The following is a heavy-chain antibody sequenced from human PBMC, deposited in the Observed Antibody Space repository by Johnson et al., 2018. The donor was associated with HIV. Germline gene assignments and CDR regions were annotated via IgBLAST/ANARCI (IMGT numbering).Heavy chain of an antibody. CDR2: INWNGGST. V-gene: IGHV3-20*04. J-gene: IGHJ3*02. Sequence: VQLVESGGGVVRPGGSLRLSCAASGFTFDDYGMSWVRQAPGKGLEWVSGINWNGGSTGYADSVKGRFTISRDNAKNSLYLQMNSLRAEETALYYCARVTRYNWNSDAFDIWGRGTMVTVSS. D-gene: IGHD1-1*01. CDR3: ARVTRYNWNSDAFDI. CDR1: GFTFDDYG.